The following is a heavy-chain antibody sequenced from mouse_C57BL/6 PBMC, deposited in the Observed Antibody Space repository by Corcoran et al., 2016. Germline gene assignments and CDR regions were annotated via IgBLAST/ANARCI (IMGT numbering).Heavy chain of an antibody. Sequence: QIQLVQSGPELKKPGDTVKISCKASGYTFTTYGMSWVKQATGKGLKWMGWINTYSGVPTYADDFKGRFAFSLETSASTAYLQINNLKNEDTATYFCARLDGYYYFDYWGQGTTLTVSS. D-gene: IGHD2-3*01. CDR3: ARLDGYYYFDY. V-gene: IGHV9-3*01. CDR2: INTYSGVP. CDR1: GYTFTTYG. J-gene: IGHJ2*01.